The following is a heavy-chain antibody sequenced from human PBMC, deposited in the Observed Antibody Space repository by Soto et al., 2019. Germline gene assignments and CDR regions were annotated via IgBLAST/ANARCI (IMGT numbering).Heavy chain of an antibody. V-gene: IGHV4-59*08. CDR2: IYYSGST. CDR1: GGSISSYY. J-gene: IGHJ6*03. Sequence: PSETLSLTCTVSGGSISSYYWSWIRQPPGKGLEWIGYIYYSGSTNYNPSLKSRVTISVDTSKNQFSLKLSSVTAADTAVYYCARHNTATSFMDVWGKGTTVTVSS. D-gene: IGHD4-4*01. CDR3: ARHNTATSFMDV.